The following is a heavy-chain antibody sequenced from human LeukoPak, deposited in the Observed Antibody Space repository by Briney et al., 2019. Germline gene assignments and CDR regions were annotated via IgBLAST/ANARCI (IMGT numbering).Heavy chain of an antibody. Sequence: TSETLSLTCAVSGASINDFYWTWIRQPPGKGLEWIGYVYYSGSTNYNPSLKSRVTISVDTSKNQFSLKLSSVTAADTAVYYCARGEVVVPVAIYDYYYGMDVWGQGTTVTVSS. V-gene: IGHV4-59*01. J-gene: IGHJ6*02. CDR2: VYYSGST. CDR1: GASINDFY. D-gene: IGHD2-2*01. CDR3: ARGEVVVPVAIYDYYYGMDV.